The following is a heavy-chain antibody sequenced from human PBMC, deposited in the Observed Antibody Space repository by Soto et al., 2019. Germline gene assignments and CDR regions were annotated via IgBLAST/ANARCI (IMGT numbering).Heavy chain of an antibody. D-gene: IGHD3-10*01. CDR3: AKDRGTLRRGRFYS. V-gene: IGHV3-23*01. CDR1: GFTFSSYA. Sequence: EVLLLESGGGLVQPGGSLRLSCAAYGFTFSSYAVSWVRQAPGKGLEWVSLISGGGTSTYYADSVKGRFTISRDNSKNSLYLQLNSLRGDDTAVYYCAKDRGTLRRGRFYSWGQGTLVTVSS. J-gene: IGHJ4*02. CDR2: ISGGGTST.